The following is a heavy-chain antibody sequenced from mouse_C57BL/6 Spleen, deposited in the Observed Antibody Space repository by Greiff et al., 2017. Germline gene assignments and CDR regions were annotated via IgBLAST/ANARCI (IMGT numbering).Heavy chain of an antibody. J-gene: IGHJ2*01. CDR3: ANLGFDY. CDR2: IDPSDSET. CDR1: GYTFTSYW. V-gene: IGHV1-52*01. Sequence: QVQLQQPGAELVRPGSSVKLSCKASGYTFTSYWMHWVKQRPIQGLEWIGNIDPSDSETHSNQKFKDKATLTVDKSSSTAYMQLSSLTSEDSAVYYCANLGFDYWGQGTTLTVSS.